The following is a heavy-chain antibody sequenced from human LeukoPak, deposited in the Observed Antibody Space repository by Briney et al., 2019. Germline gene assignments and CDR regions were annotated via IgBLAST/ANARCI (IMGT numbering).Heavy chain of an antibody. CDR1: GGSFSGYY. D-gene: IGHD5-18*01. CDR2: INHSGST. CDR3: AGSYSYVDY. V-gene: IGHV4-34*01. J-gene: IGHJ4*02. Sequence: SETLSLTCAVFGGSFSGYYWSWIRQPPGKGLEWIGEINHSGSTNYDPSLKSRVSISVDTSKNQFSLKLSSVTAADTAVYYCAGSYSYVDYWGQGTLVTVSS.